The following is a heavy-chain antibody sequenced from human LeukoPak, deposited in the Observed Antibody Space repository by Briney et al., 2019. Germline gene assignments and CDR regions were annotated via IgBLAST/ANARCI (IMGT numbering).Heavy chain of an antibody. CDR3: ARPISPRPPRAFDI. D-gene: IGHD2-2*02. J-gene: IGHJ3*02. CDR1: GGSMDLSC. CDR2: IYSSGNT. Sequence: SETLSLTCTVSGGSMDLSCWSWIRQPPGKGLEWIGFIYSSGNTNYNPSLKSRVTISLDTSKNQFSLNLTSVTAADTALYYCARPISPRPPRAFDIWGHGTMVTVSS. V-gene: IGHV4-59*01.